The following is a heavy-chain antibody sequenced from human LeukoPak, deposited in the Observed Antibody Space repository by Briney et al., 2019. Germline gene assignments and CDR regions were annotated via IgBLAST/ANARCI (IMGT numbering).Heavy chain of an antibody. V-gene: IGHV3-23*01. D-gene: IGHD3-16*02. Sequence: GGSLRLSCAASGFTFSSYAMSWVRQAPRKGLEWVSAISGSGGSTYYADSVKGRFTISRDNSKNTLYLQMNSLRAEDTAVYYYAKDAGPYVWGSYRPFAYWGQGTLVTVSS. J-gene: IGHJ4*02. CDR1: GFTFSSYA. CDR2: ISGSGGST. CDR3: AKDAGPYVWGSYRPFAY.